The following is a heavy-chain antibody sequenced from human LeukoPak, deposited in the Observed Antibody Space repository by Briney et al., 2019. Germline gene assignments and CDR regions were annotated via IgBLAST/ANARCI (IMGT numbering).Heavy chain of an antibody. CDR1: GFTFGDYA. D-gene: IGHD2-8*01. CDR3: ARSPGYCTNGVCYPQTQFDY. CDR2: IKQDGSEK. Sequence: GGSLRLSCTASGFTFGDYAMSWVRQAPGKGLEWVANIKQDGSEKYYVDSVKGRFTISRDNAKNSLYLQMNSLRAEDTAVYYCARSPGYCTNGVCYPQTQFDYWGQGTLVTVSS. J-gene: IGHJ4*02. V-gene: IGHV3-7*01.